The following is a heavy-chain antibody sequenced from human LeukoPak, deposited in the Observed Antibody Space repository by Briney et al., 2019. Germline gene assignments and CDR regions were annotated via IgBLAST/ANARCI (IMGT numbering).Heavy chain of an antibody. D-gene: IGHD1-1*01. CDR1: GYTFTGYY. CDR2: IDPNSGGT. J-gene: IGHJ6*03. Sequence: ASVKVSCKASGYTFTGYYLHWVRQAPGQGLEWMGWIDPNSGGTNYAQKFQGRVTMTRDMSISTAYMELSRLRSDDTAVYYCARDKQLDWAHYYYYYMDVWGKGTTVTVSS. V-gene: IGHV1-2*02. CDR3: ARDKQLDWAHYYYYYMDV.